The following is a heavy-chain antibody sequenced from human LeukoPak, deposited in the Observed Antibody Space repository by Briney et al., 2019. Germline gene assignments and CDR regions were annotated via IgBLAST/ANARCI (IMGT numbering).Heavy chain of an antibody. V-gene: IGHV4-59*08. CDR1: GGSIYSYY. CDR3: MGRDTGWNYSDC. CDR2: IYYKGET. D-gene: IGHD6-19*01. J-gene: IGHJ4*02. Sequence: SETLSLTCAVSGGSIYSYYWGWIRQPPGKGLEWIGDIYYKGETNYNPSLKRRVTIFLEKSKNHLPLMLTCVVGADTAIYYCMGRDTGWNYSDCWGQASLVADCS.